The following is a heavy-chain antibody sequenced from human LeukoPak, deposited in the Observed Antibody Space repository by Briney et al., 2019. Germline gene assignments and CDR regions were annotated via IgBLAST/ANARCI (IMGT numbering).Heavy chain of an antibody. Sequence: GGSLRLSCAASGFTFSSYSMNWVRQAPGKGLEWVSYTSSSSSTIYYADSVKGRFTISRDNAKNSLYLQMNSLRDEDTAVYYCARDTPTTYYYGSGSFDPLGYWGQGTLVTVSS. V-gene: IGHV3-48*02. CDR1: GFTFSSYS. CDR2: TSSSSSTI. CDR3: ARDTPTTYYYGSGSFDPLGY. D-gene: IGHD3-10*01. J-gene: IGHJ4*02.